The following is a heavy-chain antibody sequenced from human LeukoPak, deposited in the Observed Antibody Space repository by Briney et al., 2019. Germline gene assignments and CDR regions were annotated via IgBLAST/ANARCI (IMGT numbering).Heavy chain of an antibody. CDR3: ARGYDSSGYYYFDY. CDR1: GYTFTSYD. CDR2: MNPNSGNT. J-gene: IGHJ4*02. V-gene: IGHV1-8*03. Sequence: ASLKVSCKASGYTFTSYDINWVRQATGQGLELMGWMNPNSGNTGYAQKFQGRVTITRNTSISTAYMELSSLRSEDTAVYYCARGYDSSGYYYFDYWGQGTLVTVSS. D-gene: IGHD3-22*01.